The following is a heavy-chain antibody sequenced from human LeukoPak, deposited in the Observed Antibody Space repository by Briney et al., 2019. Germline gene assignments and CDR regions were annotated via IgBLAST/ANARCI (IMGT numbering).Heavy chain of an antibody. V-gene: IGHV3-30*02. J-gene: IGHJ4*02. CDR2: IRFDGSNK. D-gene: IGHD6-13*01. CDR1: GFTFSSYG. CDR3: AKESSSSWYDFDS. Sequence: PGGSLRLSCAASGFTFSSYGMHWVRQAPGKGLEWVAFIRFDGSNKYYADSVKGRFTISRDNSKNTLYLQMNSLRAEDTAVYYCAKESSSSWYDFDSWGQGTLVTVSS.